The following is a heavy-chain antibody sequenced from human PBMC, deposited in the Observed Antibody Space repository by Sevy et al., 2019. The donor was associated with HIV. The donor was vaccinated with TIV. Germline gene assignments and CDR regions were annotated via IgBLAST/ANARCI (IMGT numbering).Heavy chain of an antibody. CDR2: ISWNSRNI. V-gene: IGHV3-9*01. J-gene: IGHJ6*02. Sequence: GGSLRLSCAASGFPFNDHAMHWFRLVPGKGLEWVSVISWNSRNIGYADSVKGRFTSSRDKTRHSDYFEMHILRPEDTALYYCAKDINRGCDGVNCYSYYYYFYGLDVWGQGTTVTVSS. D-gene: IGHD2-21*01. CDR1: GFPFNDHA. CDR3: AKDINRGCDGVNCYSYYYYFYGLDV.